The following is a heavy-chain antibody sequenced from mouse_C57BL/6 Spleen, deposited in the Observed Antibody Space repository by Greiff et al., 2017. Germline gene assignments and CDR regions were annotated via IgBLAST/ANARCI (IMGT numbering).Heavy chain of an antibody. Sequence: EVQLQQSGAELVKPGASVKLSCTASGFNINDYYMHWVKQRTEQGLEWIGRIDPEDGETNYAQKFQGKATITADTSSNTAYLQLSSLTSEDTAVYYCASGQGRMDDWGQGTSVTVSS. CDR3: ASGQGRMDD. CDR2: IDPEDGET. V-gene: IGHV14-2*01. CDR1: GFNINDYY. J-gene: IGHJ4*01. D-gene: IGHD6-1*01.